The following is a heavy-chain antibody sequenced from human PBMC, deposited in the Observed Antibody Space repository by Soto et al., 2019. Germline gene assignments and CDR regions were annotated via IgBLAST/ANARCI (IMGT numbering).Heavy chain of an antibody. CDR3: ARDDFYSYGLDV. J-gene: IGHJ6*02. V-gene: IGHV3-23*01. CDR1: GFTFSSYA. D-gene: IGHD4-4*01. CDR2: ISGSGGST. Sequence: GGSLRLSCAASGFTFSSYAMSWVRQAPGKGLEWVSAISGSGGSTYYADSVKGRLTISRDNAEKSLYMQMNSLRAEDTAVYYCARDDFYSYGLDVWGQGTTVTVSS.